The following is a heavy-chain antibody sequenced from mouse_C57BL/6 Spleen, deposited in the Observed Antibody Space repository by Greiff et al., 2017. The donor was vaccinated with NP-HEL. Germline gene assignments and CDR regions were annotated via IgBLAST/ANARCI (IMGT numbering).Heavy chain of an antibody. J-gene: IGHJ4*01. Sequence: QVQLQQSGAELVRPGSSVKLSCKASGYTFTSYWMDWVKQRPGQGLEWIGNIYPSDSETHYNQKFKDKATLTVDKSSSTAYMQLSSLTSEDSAVYYCARFGNSYAMDYWGQGTSVTVSS. CDR1: GYTFTSYW. V-gene: IGHV1-61*01. CDR3: ARFGNSYAMDY. D-gene: IGHD2-1*01. CDR2: IYPSDSET.